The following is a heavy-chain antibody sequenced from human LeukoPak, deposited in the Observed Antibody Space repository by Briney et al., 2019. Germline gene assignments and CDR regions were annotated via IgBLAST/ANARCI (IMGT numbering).Heavy chain of an antibody. CDR2: ISGSGGST. V-gene: IGHV3-23*01. D-gene: IGHD5-12*01. J-gene: IGHJ4*02. CDR1: GFTFSSYA. CDR3: AKDGDSGYDYDRPEYFDY. Sequence: GGSLRLSCAASGFTFSSYAMSWVRQAPGKGLEWVSAISGSGGSTYYADSVKGRFTISRDNSKNTLYLQMNSLRAEDTAVYYCAKDGDSGYDYDRPEYFDYWGQGTLVTASS.